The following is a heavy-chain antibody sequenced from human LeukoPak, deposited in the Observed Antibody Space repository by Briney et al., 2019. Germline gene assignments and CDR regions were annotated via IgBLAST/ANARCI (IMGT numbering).Heavy chain of an antibody. CDR1: GLTFSSYG. D-gene: IGHD6-19*01. J-gene: IGHJ4*02. CDR2: IWYDGSNK. Sequence: QPGRSLRLSCAASGLTFSSYGMHWVRQAPGKGLEWVAVIWYDGSNKHYADSVKGRFTISRDNSKNTLYLQMNSLRAEDTAVYYCAKDPTGVAGSIFDYWGQGTLVTVSS. V-gene: IGHV3-33*06. CDR3: AKDPTGVAGSIFDY.